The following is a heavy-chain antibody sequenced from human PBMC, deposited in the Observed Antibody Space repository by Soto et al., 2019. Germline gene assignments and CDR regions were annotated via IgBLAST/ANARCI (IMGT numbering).Heavy chain of an antibody. CDR2: IVVGSGST. Sequence: VASVKVSCKASGFTFTSSAVQWVRQARGQRLEWIGWIVVGSGSTNYAQKFQERVTITRDMSTSTAYMELSSLRSEDTAVYYCAAPRSAPYYYYYGMDVWGQGTTVTVSS. CDR3: AAPRSAPYYYYYGMDV. CDR1: GFTFTSSA. V-gene: IGHV1-58*01. J-gene: IGHJ6*02.